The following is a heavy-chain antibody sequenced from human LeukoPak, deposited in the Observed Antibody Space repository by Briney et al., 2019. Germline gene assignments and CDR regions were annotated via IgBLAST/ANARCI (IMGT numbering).Heavy chain of an antibody. Sequence: GGSLRLSCAASGLTFSSHWMHWVRQAPGKGLVWVSRITNDGSSTTYADSVKGRFTISRDNAKNMLYLQVNSLGAEDTAVYYCVRGRGSYGWFDPWGQGTLVTVSS. D-gene: IGHD3-10*01. CDR1: GLTFSSHW. J-gene: IGHJ5*02. V-gene: IGHV3-74*01. CDR2: ITNDGSST. CDR3: VRGRGSYGWFDP.